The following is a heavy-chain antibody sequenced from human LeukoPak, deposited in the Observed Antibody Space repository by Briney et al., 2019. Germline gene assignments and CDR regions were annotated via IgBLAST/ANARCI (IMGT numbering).Heavy chain of an antibody. Sequence: GGSLRLSCEASGFTFGSYAMYWVRQAPGKGLEWVAGIFGSGGSAHYADSVKGRFTISRDNSKNTLYLQMNSLRAEDTAVYYCASIPGYSSSWTIDYWGQGTLVTVSS. CDR1: GFTFGSYA. J-gene: IGHJ4*02. CDR2: IFGSGGSA. D-gene: IGHD6-13*01. CDR3: ASIPGYSSSWTIDY. V-gene: IGHV3-23*01.